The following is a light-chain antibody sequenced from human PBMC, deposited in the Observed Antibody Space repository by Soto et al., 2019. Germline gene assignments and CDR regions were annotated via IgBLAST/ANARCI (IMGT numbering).Light chain of an antibody. CDR2: AAS. J-gene: IGKJ4*01. Sequence: AIRMTQSPSSFSASTGDRVTITCRASQGISSYLAWHQQKPGKAPKLLIYAASTLQSGVPSRFSGSGSGTDFTLTISCLQSEDFATYYCQQYYSYPQAFGGGTKVEIK. V-gene: IGKV1-8*01. CDR3: QQYYSYPQA. CDR1: QGISSY.